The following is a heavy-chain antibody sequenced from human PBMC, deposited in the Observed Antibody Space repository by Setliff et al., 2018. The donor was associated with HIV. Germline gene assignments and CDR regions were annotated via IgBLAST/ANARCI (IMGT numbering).Heavy chain of an antibody. V-gene: IGHV4-38-2*01. CDR3: ARGQWLVARLDY. CDR2: IHHSGST. Sequence: SETLSLTCAVSGYSISSGYYWGWIRQPPGKGLEWIGSIHHSGSTYNNPSLKSRVTISKDMSKNQFSLRLTSATVADTAVYYCARGQWLVARLDYWGQGTLVTVSS. D-gene: IGHD6-19*01. J-gene: IGHJ4*02. CDR1: GYSISSGYY.